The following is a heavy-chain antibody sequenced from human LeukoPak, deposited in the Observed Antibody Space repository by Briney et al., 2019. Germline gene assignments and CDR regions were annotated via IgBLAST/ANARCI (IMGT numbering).Heavy chain of an antibody. CDR1: GVSISNYY. V-gene: IGHV4-59*01. CDR2: IYYSGTT. Sequence: PSETLSLTCTVSGVSISNYYWNWIRQSPGKGLEWSGNIYYSGTTSYNPSLESRVTISVDTSRTQFSLKLNSVTAADTAVYYCARDPGQDSYYYGMDVWGQGTTVTVSS. CDR3: ARDPGQDSYYYGMDV. J-gene: IGHJ6*02.